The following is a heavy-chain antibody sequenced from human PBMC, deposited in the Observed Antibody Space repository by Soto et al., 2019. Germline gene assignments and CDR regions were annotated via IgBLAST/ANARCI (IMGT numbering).Heavy chain of an antibody. V-gene: IGHV3-11*01. CDR1: GFRFRDYY. J-gene: IGHJ4*02. Sequence: GGSLRLSCAVSGFRFRDYYLNWIRHTPGKGLEWVSSILTLESHKYYAASVLGRFSISRDNARRSVFLQMNNLRVEDTAIYFCATGLKDASNRPSFDSWGPGTAVTVSS. CDR3: ATGLKDASNRPSFDS. D-gene: IGHD2-2*01. CDR2: ILTLESHK.